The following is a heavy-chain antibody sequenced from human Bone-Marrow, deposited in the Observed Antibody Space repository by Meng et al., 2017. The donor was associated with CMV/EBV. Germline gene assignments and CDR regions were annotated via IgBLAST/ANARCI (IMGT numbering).Heavy chain of an antibody. CDR1: GYTFTSYG. CDR2: ISAYNGNT. D-gene: IGHD3-10*01. V-gene: IGHV1-18*01. Sequence: KISCKASGYTFTSYGISWVRQAPGQGLEWMGWISAYNGNTNYAQKLQGRVNMTTDTSTSTAYMELRSLRSDDTAVDYCARKTMVRGSPSYYWGQGTLVTVSS. CDR3: ARKTMVRGSPSYY. J-gene: IGHJ4*02.